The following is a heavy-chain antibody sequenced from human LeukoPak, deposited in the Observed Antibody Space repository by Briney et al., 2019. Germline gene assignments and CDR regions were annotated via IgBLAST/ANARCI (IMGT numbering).Heavy chain of an antibody. Sequence: PGGSLRLSCAASGSTFSSYTMSWVRQAPGKGLEGVSSIIARGSSIYADSVRGRFTISRDNAKNSLYLQMNSLRDEDTAVYYCAMGAAAYWGQGTLGTVSA. CDR3: AMGAAAY. CDR1: GSTFSSYT. CDR2: IIARGSSI. J-gene: IGHJ4*02. D-gene: IGHD6-13*01. V-gene: IGHV3-48*02.